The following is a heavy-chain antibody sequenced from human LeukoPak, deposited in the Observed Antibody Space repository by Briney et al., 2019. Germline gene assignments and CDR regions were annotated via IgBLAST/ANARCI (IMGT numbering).Heavy chain of an antibody. D-gene: IGHD2-2*01. Sequence: SETPSLTCTVSGGSISSSSYYWGWIRQPPGKGLEWIGSIYYSGSTYYNPSLKSRVTISVDTSKNQFSLKLSSVTAADTAVYYCARDHVDRALCRYDHWGQGTLVTVSS. CDR2: IYYSGST. J-gene: IGHJ4*02. CDR1: GGSISSSSYY. CDR3: ARDHVDRALCRYDH. V-gene: IGHV4-39*07.